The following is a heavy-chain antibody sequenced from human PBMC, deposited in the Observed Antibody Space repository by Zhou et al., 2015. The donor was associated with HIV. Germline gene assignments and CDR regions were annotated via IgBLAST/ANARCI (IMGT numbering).Heavy chain of an antibody. CDR3: ARCGGDRGDVCACFDY. Sequence: QVQLVQSGPEVKKPGASVKVSCKASGGTFSNYGVSWVRQAPGQGLEWMGGIIPIFGSANYAQRFQGRVTITADESTSTAYMELSSLRSEDTAVYYCARCGGDRGDVCACFDYWGQGPWSPSPQ. CDR1: GGTFSNYG. CDR2: IIPIFGSA. J-gene: IGHJ4*02. V-gene: IGHV1-69*01. D-gene: IGHD2-21*02.